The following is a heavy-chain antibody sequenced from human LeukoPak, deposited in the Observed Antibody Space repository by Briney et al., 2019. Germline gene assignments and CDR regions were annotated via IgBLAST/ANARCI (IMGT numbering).Heavy chain of an antibody. J-gene: IGHJ4*02. V-gene: IGHV3-7*01. CDR2: IKQGGSES. CDR3: ARVGAWELQRVFDY. Sequence: GGSLRLSCAASGFTFDSYWTTWVRQVPGKGLEWVANIKQGGSESYYVDSVKGRFTISRDNAKNSVYLQMDSLRVEDTAVYYCARVGAWELQRVFDYWGQATLVTVSS. CDR1: GFTFDSYW. D-gene: IGHD6-25*01.